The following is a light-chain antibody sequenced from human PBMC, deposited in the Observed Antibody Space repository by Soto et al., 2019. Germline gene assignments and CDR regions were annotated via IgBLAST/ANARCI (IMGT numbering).Light chain of an antibody. V-gene: IGKV1D-12*01. J-gene: IGKJ2*01. Sequence: DIQMTQSPSSVSASVGDRVIISCRASQDIDRWLAWFQHKPGKAPKLLISTASSLQSGVPSRFSGSGSGTDFTLNIASLQFEDFATYYCLQSDTFPYTFGLGTKLEIK. CDR3: LQSDTFPYT. CDR2: TAS. CDR1: QDIDRW.